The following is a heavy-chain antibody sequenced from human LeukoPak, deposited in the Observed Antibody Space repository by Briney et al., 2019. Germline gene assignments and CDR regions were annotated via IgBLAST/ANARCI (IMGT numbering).Heavy chain of an antibody. V-gene: IGHV3-23*01. CDR2: ISGSGGST. Sequence: PGGSLRLSCAASGFTFSSYSMNWVRQAPGKGLEWVSAISGSGGSTYYADSVKGRFTISRDNSKNTLYLQMNSLRAEDTAVYYCAKDLYSNFNWFDPWGQGTLVTVSS. CDR1: GFTFSSYS. CDR3: AKDLYSNFNWFDP. D-gene: IGHD4-4*01. J-gene: IGHJ5*02.